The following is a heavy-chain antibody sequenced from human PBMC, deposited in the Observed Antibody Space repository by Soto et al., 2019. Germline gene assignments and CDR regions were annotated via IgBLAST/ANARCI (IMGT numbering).Heavy chain of an antibody. J-gene: IGHJ4*02. CDR3: ATGFLGSCTGGNCPLGS. CDR1: GFTFSRQA. Sequence: QVQLVESGGGVVQPERSLRLSCAASGFTFSRQAMHWVRQAPGRGLEWVAVIWYHGVDKYYADSVKGRFTISRDNSKNTVYLQMHSLRGEDTAVYYCATGFLGSCTGGNCPLGSWGQGSLVTVSS. V-gene: IGHV3-33*01. CDR2: IWYHGVDK. D-gene: IGHD2-15*01.